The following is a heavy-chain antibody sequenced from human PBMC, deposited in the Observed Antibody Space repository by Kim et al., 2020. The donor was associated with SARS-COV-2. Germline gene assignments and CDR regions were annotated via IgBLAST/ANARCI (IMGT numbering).Heavy chain of an antibody. CDR1: GFTFSSYA. V-gene: IGHV3-23*03. D-gene: IGHD1-26*01. Sequence: GGSLRLSCAASGFTFSSYAMSWVRQAPGKGLEWVSVIYSGGSSTYYADSVKGRFTISRDNSKNTLYLQMNSLRAEDTAVYYCATTWEGDYFDYWGQGTLVTVSS. CDR2: IYSGGSST. CDR3: ATTWEGDYFDY. J-gene: IGHJ4*02.